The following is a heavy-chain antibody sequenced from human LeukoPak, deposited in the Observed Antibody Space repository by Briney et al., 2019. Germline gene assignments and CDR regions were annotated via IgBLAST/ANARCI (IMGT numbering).Heavy chain of an antibody. Sequence: ASVKVSCKASGYTFTGYYMHWVRQAPGQGLEWMGRINPNSGGTNYAQKFQGRVTMTRDTSISTAYMELSRLRSDDTAVYYCARGLLGRYDSSRAIMRDYWGQGTLVTVSS. CDR1: GYTFTGYY. V-gene: IGHV1-2*06. CDR3: ARGLLGRYDSSRAIMRDY. D-gene: IGHD3-22*01. CDR2: INPNSGGT. J-gene: IGHJ4*02.